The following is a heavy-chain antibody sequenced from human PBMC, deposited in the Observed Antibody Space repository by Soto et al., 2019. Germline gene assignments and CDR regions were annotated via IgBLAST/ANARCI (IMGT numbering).Heavy chain of an antibody. V-gene: IGHV4-59*01. Sequence: SETLSLTGTVSGCSISSYYWNWIRQPPGKGLEWIGYIYYSGSTNYNPSLKSRVTISVDTSKDQFSLKLSSVTAADTAVYYCASTPGIAVAGTTFDYWGQGTLVTVSS. CDR1: GCSISSYY. D-gene: IGHD6-19*01. CDR3: ASTPGIAVAGTTFDY. J-gene: IGHJ4*02. CDR2: IYYSGST.